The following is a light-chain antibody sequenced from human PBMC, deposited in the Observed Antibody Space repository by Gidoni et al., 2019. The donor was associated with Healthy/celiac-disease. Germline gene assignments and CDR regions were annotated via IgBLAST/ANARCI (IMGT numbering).Light chain of an antibody. CDR1: KSISSY. Sequence: DIQMTQSPSSLSASVGDRVTITCRASKSISSYLNWYQQKPCKAPKLLIYAASSLQSGVPSRFSGSGSVTDFTLTISSLQPEDFATYYCQQCYSTPPTVGQGTKLEIK. J-gene: IGKJ2*01. CDR2: AAS. V-gene: IGKV1-39*01. CDR3: QQCYSTPPT.